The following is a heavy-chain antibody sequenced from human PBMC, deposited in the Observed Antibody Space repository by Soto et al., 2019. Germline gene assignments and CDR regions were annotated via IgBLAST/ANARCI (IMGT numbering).Heavy chain of an antibody. Sequence: SSETLSLTCTVSGGSISSYYWSWIRQPPGRGLEWIGYIYYSGSTNYNPSLKSRVTISVDTSKNQFSLKLSSVTAADTAVYYCARTPYYYDSSGYYTWWFDPWGRGTLVTVSS. D-gene: IGHD3-22*01. CDR1: GGSISSYY. CDR2: IYYSGST. J-gene: IGHJ5*02. V-gene: IGHV4-59*01. CDR3: ARTPYYYDSSGYYTWWFDP.